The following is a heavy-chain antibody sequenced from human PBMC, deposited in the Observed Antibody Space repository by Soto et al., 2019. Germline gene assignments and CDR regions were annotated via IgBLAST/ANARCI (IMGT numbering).Heavy chain of an antibody. CDR2: ISAYNGNT. Sequence: QVQLVQSGAEVKKPGASVKVSCKASGYTFTSYGISWVRQAPGQGLEWMGWISAYNGNTNYAQKLQGRVTMTTDTSPSTAYMELRSLRSDDTAVYYCASERQTAAGTHYYYGMDVWGQGTTVTVSS. V-gene: IGHV1-18*01. CDR3: ASERQTAAGTHYYYGMDV. J-gene: IGHJ6*02. CDR1: GYTFTSYG. D-gene: IGHD6-13*01.